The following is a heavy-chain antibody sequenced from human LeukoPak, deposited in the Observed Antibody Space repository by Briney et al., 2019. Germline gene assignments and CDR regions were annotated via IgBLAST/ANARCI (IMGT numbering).Heavy chain of an antibody. CDR3: ARRRRWLQNYYFDY. Sequence: SETLSLTCAVYGGSFSGYYWSWIRQPPGKGLEWIGETNHSGSTNYNPSLKSRVTISVDTSKNQFSLKLSSVTAADTAVYYCARRRRWLQNYYFDYWGQGTLVTVSS. D-gene: IGHD5-24*01. V-gene: IGHV4-34*01. J-gene: IGHJ4*02. CDR2: TNHSGST. CDR1: GGSFSGYY.